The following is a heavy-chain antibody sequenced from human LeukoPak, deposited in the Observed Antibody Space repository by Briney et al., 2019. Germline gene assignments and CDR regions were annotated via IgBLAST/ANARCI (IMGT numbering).Heavy chain of an antibody. J-gene: IGHJ3*02. Sequence: PGGSLRLSCAASGFTFSSYAMSWVRQAPGKGLEWVSAISGSGGSTYYADSVKGRFTISRDHSKNTLYLQMNSLRAEDTAVYYCAKDIRRGVVVAADAFDIWGQGTMVTVSS. CDR3: AKDIRRGVVVAADAFDI. CDR2: ISGSGGST. V-gene: IGHV3-23*01. CDR1: GFTFSSYA. D-gene: IGHD2-15*01.